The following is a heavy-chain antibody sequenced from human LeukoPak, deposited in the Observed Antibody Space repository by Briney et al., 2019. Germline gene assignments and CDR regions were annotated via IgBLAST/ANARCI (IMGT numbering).Heavy chain of an antibody. D-gene: IGHD1-26*01. Sequence: ASVKVSCKASGYTFTGYYMHWVRQAPGQGLEWMGWINPNSGGTNYAQKFQGRVTMTRDTSISTAYMELSRLRSDDTAVYYCARDGGSYYVGAFDIWGQGTMVTVSS. CDR1: GYTFTGYY. CDR2: INPNSGGT. J-gene: IGHJ3*02. CDR3: ARDGGSYYVGAFDI. V-gene: IGHV1-2*02.